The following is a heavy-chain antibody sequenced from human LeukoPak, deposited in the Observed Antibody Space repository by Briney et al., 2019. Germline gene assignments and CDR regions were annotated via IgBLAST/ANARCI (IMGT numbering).Heavy chain of an antibody. Sequence: ASVKVSCKSSGVTFTNQAISSLRQAPGQGLEWMGGIIPIFKAVDYAQKFQDRVTITTDGSTTTVYMELSSLRPEVSDFSSCASERSGSGYAHNPPTGYCGQGSLVTVSS. CDR3: ASERSGSGYAHNPPTGY. CDR2: IIPIFKAV. CDR1: GVTFTNQA. J-gene: IGHJ4*02. D-gene: IGHD5-12*01. V-gene: IGHV1-69*05.